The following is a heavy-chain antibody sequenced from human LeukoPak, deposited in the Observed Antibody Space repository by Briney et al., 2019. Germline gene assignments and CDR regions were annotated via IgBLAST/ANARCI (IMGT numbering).Heavy chain of an antibody. CDR2: INHSGST. D-gene: IGHD2-15*01. V-gene: IGHV4-34*01. CDR1: GGSFSGYY. Sequence: PSETLSLTCAVYGGSFSGYYWSWIRQPPGKGLEWIGEINHSGSTNYNPSLKGRVTISVDTSKNQFSLKLSSVTAADTAVYYCARPYCSAGNCYSNFDSWGQGTLVTVSS. J-gene: IGHJ4*02. CDR3: ARPYCSAGNCYSNFDS.